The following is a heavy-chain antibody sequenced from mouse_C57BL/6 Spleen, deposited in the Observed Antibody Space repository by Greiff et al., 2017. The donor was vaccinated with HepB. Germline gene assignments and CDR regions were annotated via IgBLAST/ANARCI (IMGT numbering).Heavy chain of an antibody. V-gene: IGHV6-3*01. CDR3: TGAPSHYYFDY. J-gene: IGHJ2*01. Sequence: EVQRVESGGGLVQPGGSMKLSCVASGFTFSNYWMNWVRQSPEKGLEWVAQIRLKSDNYATHYAESVKGRFTISRDDSKSSVYLQMNNLRAEDTGIYYCTGAPSHYYFDYWGQGTTLTVSS. CDR1: GFTFSNYW. CDR2: IRLKSDNYAT.